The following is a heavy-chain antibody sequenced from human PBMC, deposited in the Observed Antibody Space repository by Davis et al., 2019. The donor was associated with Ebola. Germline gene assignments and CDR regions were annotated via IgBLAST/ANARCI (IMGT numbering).Heavy chain of an antibody. D-gene: IGHD2-15*01. CDR3: ALNDRDIVVVVAATHYYYGMDV. V-gene: IGHV1-69*02. Sequence: AASVKVSCKASGYTFTGYYMHWVRQAPGQGLEWMGRIIPILGIANYAQKFQGRVTITADKSTSTAYMELSSLRSEDTAVYYCALNDRDIVVVVAATHYYYGMDVWGQGTTVTVSS. CDR2: IIPILGIA. CDR1: GYTFTGYY. J-gene: IGHJ6*02.